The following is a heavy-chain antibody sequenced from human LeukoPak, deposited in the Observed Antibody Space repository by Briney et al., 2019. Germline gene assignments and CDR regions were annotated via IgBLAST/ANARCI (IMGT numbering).Heavy chain of an antibody. D-gene: IGHD4-23*01. CDR2: INHSGST. V-gene: IGHV4-34*01. J-gene: IGHJ3*02. CDR1: GGSFSGNY. CDR3: ATYYGGNSGTDAFDI. Sequence: SETLSLTCAVYGGSFSGNYWSWIRQPPGKGLEWIGEINHSGSTNYNPSLKSRVTISVDTSKNQFSLKLSSVTAADTAVYYCATYYGGNSGTDAFDIWGQGTMVTVSS.